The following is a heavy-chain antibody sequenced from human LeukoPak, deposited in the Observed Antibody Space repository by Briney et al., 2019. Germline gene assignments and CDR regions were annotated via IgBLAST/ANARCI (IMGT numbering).Heavy chain of an antibody. CDR1: GGSISSYY. CDR2: IYYSGST. Sequence: SETLSLTCTVSGGSISSYYWSWIRQPPGKGLEWTGYIYYSGSTNYNPSLKSRVTISVDTSKNQFSLKLSSVTAADTAVYYCATWSYYLRRDAFDIWGQGTMVTVSS. CDR3: ATWSYYLRRDAFDI. V-gene: IGHV4-59*01. J-gene: IGHJ3*02. D-gene: IGHD3-10*01.